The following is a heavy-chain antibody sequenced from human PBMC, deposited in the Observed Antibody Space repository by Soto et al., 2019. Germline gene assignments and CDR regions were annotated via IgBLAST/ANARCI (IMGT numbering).Heavy chain of an antibody. CDR3: ARGYTAAPRTLHFDY. CDR1: GFTFSSYA. CDR2: ISYDGSNE. Sequence: ESGGGVVQPGRSLRLSCAASGFTFSSYAMHWVRQAPGKGLEWVAVISYDGSNEFYADSVKGRFTISRDNSKNTLYLQMNSLRAEDTAVYYCARGYTAAPRTLHFDYWGQGTLVTVSS. D-gene: IGHD6-13*01. J-gene: IGHJ4*02. V-gene: IGHV3-30-3*01.